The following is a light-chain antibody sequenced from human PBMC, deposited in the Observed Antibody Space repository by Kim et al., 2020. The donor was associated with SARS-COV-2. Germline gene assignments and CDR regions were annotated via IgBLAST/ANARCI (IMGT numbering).Light chain of an antibody. V-gene: IGKV3-20*01. CDR1: QSVSSNY. Sequence: EIVLTQSPGTLSLSPGERVTLPCRASQSVSSNYLGWYQQKPGQAPRLLIYAASSRATGIPERFSGSGSGTDFTLTISRLEPEDFAVYYCQQYGSSPWTFGQGTKVDIK. CDR2: AAS. CDR3: QQYGSSPWT. J-gene: IGKJ1*01.